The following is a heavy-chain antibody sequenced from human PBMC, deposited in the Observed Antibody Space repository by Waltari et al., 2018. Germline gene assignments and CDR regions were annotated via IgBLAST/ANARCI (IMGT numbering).Heavy chain of an antibody. J-gene: IGHJ4*02. CDR2: IFHSGRT. Sequence: QVQLQESGPGLVKPSETLSLTCAVSGYSITSGSYWGWIRRPPGKGLEWIASIFHSGRTYYNPSLKSRVTISVATSKNQFSLKLSSVTAADTAVYYCARDRHYYESPTIGGMGFDYWGQGTLVTVSS. CDR3: ARDRHYYESPTIGGMGFDY. V-gene: IGHV4-38-2*02. D-gene: IGHD3-22*01. CDR1: GYSITSGSY.